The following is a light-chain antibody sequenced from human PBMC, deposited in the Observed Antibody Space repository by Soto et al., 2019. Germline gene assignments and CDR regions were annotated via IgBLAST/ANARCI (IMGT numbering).Light chain of an antibody. CDR1: SSDVGGYNY. CDR3: SSYTSRSTLYV. CDR2: DVS. J-gene: IGLJ1*01. Sequence: QSALTQPASVSGSPGQSITISCTGTSSDVGGYNYVSWYQQHPGKAPKLMIYDVSNRPSGVSNRFSGSKSGNTASLTISGLRAEDEADYYCSSYTSRSTLYVFGTGTKLTVL. V-gene: IGLV2-14*01.